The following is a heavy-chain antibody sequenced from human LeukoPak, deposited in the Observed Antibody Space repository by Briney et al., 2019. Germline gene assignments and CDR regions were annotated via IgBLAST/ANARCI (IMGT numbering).Heavy chain of an antibody. CDR2: IYYSGST. D-gene: IGHD5-12*01. J-gene: IGHJ6*03. V-gene: IGHV4-39*01. Sequence: SETLSLTCTVSGGSISSSSYYWGWIRQPPGKGLEWIGSIYYSGSTYYNPSLKSRVTISVDMSKNQFSLKLSSVTAADTAVYYCARQGGSAYGFYYYYYYMDVWGKETTVTISS. CDR1: GGSISSSSYY. CDR3: ARQGGSAYGFYYYYYYMDV.